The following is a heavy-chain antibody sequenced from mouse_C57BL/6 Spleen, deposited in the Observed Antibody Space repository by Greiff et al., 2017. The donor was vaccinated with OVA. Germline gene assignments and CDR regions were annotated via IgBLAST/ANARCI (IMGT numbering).Heavy chain of an antibody. V-gene: IGHV1-18*01. CDR2: INPNNGGT. J-gene: IGHJ2*01. Sequence: EVQLQESGPELVKPGASVKIPCKASGYTFTDYNMDWVKQSHGKSLEWIGDINPNNGGTIYNQKFKGKATLTVDKSSSTAYMELRSLTSEDTAVYYCARSSLYYGSSYSYFDYWGQGTTLTVSS. D-gene: IGHD1-1*01. CDR3: ARSSLYYGSSYSYFDY. CDR1: GYTFTDYN.